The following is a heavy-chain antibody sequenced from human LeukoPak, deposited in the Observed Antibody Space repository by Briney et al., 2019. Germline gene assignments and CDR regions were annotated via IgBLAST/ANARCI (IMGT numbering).Heavy chain of an antibody. CDR1: GYTFTGYY. D-gene: IGHD3-22*01. CDR3: ARPRITMMNPTDY. J-gene: IGHJ4*02. Sequence: ASVKVSCKASGYTFTGYYMHWVRQAPGQGLEWMGWINPNSGGTNYAQKFQGRVTMTRDTSISTAYMELSRLRSDDTAVYYCARPRITMMNPTDYWGQGTLDTVSS. CDR2: INPNSGGT. V-gene: IGHV1-2*02.